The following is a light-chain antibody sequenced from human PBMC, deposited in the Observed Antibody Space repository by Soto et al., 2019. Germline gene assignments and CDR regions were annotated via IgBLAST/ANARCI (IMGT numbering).Light chain of an antibody. Sequence: EGVMTQSPATLSVSPGERATLSCRASETVATNLAWYQQKPGQAPRLLISGASTRAAGISDRFRGSGSGTEFTLTISSLRSEDSAIYYCQQYFEWPPMTFGQGTKVDIK. CDR3: QQYFEWPPMT. J-gene: IGKJ1*01. CDR2: GAS. CDR1: ETVATN. V-gene: IGKV3-15*01.